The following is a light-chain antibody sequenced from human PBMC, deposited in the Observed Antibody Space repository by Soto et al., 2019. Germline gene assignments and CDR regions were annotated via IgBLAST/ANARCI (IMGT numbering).Light chain of an antibody. Sequence: EIVLTQSPGTLSLTPGERATLSFRARQSVSSSYLAWYQQKPGQAPRLLIYGASTRATGIPARFSGSGSGTEFTLTISSLQSEDFAVYYCQQYNDWPRTFGQGTKVDIK. J-gene: IGKJ1*01. CDR2: GAS. CDR3: QQYNDWPRT. V-gene: IGKV3-15*01. CDR1: QSVSSSY.